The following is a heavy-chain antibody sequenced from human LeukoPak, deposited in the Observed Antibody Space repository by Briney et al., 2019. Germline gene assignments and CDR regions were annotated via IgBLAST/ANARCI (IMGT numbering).Heavy chain of an antibody. J-gene: IGHJ5*02. CDR1: GGSISSYC. CDR2: ISYSGST. V-gene: IGHV4-59*01. D-gene: IGHD6-13*01. Sequence: PSETLSLTCTVSGGSISSYCWTWIRQPPGKGLEWIGYISYSGSTNYNPSLKSRVTISVDTSKNQFSLKLSSVTAADTAVYYCARDHHSSTWYVGTFDPWGQGALVTVSS. CDR3: ARDHHSSTWYVGTFDP.